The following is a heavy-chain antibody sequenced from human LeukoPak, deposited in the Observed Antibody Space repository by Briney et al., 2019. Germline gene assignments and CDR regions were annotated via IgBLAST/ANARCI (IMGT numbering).Heavy chain of an antibody. Sequence: GASVKVSCKASGYTFTGYYMHWVRQAPGRGLEWMGWINPNSGGTNYAQKFQGRVTMTRDTSISTAYMELSRLRSDDTAVYYCARVKNSSGWYKPRDYWGQGTLVTVSS. J-gene: IGHJ4*02. V-gene: IGHV1-2*02. D-gene: IGHD6-19*01. CDR2: INPNSGGT. CDR1: GYTFTGYY. CDR3: ARVKNSSGWYKPRDY.